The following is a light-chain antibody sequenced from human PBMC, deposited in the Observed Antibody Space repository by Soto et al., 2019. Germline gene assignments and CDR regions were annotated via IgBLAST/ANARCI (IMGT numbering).Light chain of an antibody. CDR3: QQYKSCPPIA. CDR1: QSLNTD. V-gene: IGKV3-15*01. J-gene: IGKJ5*01. Sequence: EILMTHPQDSLSVSPGETATVSCRARQSLNTDLAWYQQKPGQAPRLLLYGASTRATGISTRFSGGGSVTEFTLTISGLQSEDSAVYYCQQYKSCPPIAFGQGTRLEIK. CDR2: GAS.